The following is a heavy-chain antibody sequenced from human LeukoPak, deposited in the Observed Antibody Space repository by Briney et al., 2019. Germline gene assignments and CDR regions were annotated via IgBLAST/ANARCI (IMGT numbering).Heavy chain of an antibody. J-gene: IGHJ4*02. CDR3: AQAYSGSRGYYFDY. CDR1: GFTFRSYA. CDR2: ISGSGAKT. D-gene: IGHD1-26*01. V-gene: IGHV3-23*01. Sequence: RGSLRLSCEASGFTFRSYAMTWVRQAPGKGLEWVSAISGSGAKTYYADSVKGRFTISRDNSRNTLYLQMNSLRVEDTAVYYCAQAYSGSRGYYFDYWGQGTLVTVSS.